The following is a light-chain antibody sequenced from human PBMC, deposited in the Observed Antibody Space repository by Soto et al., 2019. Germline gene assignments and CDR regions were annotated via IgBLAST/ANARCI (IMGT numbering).Light chain of an antibody. CDR3: CSYAGSYTL. J-gene: IGLJ3*02. V-gene: IGLV2-11*01. CDR2: AVS. CDR1: SSDVGGYNY. Sequence: QSALTQPRSVSGSPGQSVTISCTGTSSDVGGYNYVSWYQQHPGKAPKLMIYAVSKRPSGVPDRFSGSKSGNTASLTIFGLQAEDEADYYCCSYAGSYTLFGGGTKLTVL.